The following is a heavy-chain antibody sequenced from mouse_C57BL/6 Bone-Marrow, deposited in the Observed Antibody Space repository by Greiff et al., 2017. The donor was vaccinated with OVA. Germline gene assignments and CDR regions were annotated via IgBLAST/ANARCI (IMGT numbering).Heavy chain of an antibody. J-gene: IGHJ4*01. CDR1: GYTFTSYW. CDR2: IYPGSGSS. V-gene: IGHV1-55*01. Sequence: QVQLQQPGAELVKPGASVKMSCKASGYTFTSYWITWVKQRPGPGLEWIGDIYPGSGSSNYNEKFKGKATLTVDTSSNTAYMQLSSLTSEDSAVYYCARRGDYDVMDYWGQGTSVTVSS. D-gene: IGHD2-4*01. CDR3: ARRGDYDVMDY.